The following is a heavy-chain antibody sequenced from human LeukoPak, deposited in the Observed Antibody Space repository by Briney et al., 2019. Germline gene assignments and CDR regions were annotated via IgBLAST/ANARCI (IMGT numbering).Heavy chain of an antibody. V-gene: IGHV3-33*06. J-gene: IGHJ4*02. D-gene: IGHD3-10*01. CDR3: AKDLTKYYYGSVDY. CDR2: IWYDGSNK. CDR1: GFTFSSYG. Sequence: GRSLRLSCAASGFTFSSYGMHWVRQAPGKGLERVAVIWYDGSNKYYADSVKGRFTISRDNSKNTLYLQMNSLRAEDTAVYYCAKDLTKYYYGSVDYWVQGTLVTVSS.